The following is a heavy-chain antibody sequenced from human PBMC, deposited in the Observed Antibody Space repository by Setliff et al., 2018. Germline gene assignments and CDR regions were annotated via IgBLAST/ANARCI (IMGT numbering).Heavy chain of an antibody. Sequence: KPSETLSLTCTVSGGSISSYYWSWIRQPAGKGLEWIGHIYIGGSANYNPSLKSRVTISMDTSKNQFSLKVSSVTAADTAIYYCARYDSSGYSENYYFDYWGQGTLVTVSS. CDR2: IYIGGSA. V-gene: IGHV4-4*07. CDR3: ARYDSSGYSENYYFDY. J-gene: IGHJ4*02. D-gene: IGHD3-22*01. CDR1: GGSISSYY.